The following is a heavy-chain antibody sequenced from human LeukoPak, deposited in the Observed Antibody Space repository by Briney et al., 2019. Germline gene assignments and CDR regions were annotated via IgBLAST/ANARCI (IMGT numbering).Heavy chain of an antibody. D-gene: IGHD6-6*01. CDR3: ASGIAARPRKRGHDAFDI. CDR1: GFTFDDYG. J-gene: IGHJ3*02. CDR2: INWNGGST. V-gene: IGHV3-20*04. Sequence: PGGSLRLSCAASGFTFDDYGMSWVRQAPGKGLEWVSGINWNGGSTGYADSVKGRFTISRDNAKNSLYLQMNSLRAEDTALYYCASGIAARPRKRGHDAFDIWGQGTMVTVSS.